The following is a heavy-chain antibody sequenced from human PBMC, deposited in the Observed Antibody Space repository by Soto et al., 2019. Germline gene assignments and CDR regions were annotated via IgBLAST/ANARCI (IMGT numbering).Heavy chain of an antibody. Sequence: QVQLVQSGAEVKEPGASVKVSCRTSGYTFTDHYINWVRQAPGQGPEYMGWIHPNSGDTKYTQRFQGRVTMTRETSISTAYMELRRLTSDDTAVYYFARYLSRQSWKWFDPWGQGTLVTVS. J-gene: IGHJ5*02. CDR1: GYTFTDHY. CDR3: ARYLSRQSWKWFDP. D-gene: IGHD1-1*01. CDR2: IHPNSGDT. V-gene: IGHV1-2*02.